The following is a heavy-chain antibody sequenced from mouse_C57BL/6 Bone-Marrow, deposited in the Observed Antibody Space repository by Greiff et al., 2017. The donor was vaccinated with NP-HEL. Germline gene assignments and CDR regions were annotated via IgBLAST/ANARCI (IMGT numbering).Heavy chain of an antibody. CDR3: AREGHYGSSCMDY. J-gene: IGHJ4*01. CDR1: GYTFTSYW. V-gene: IGHV1-69*01. D-gene: IGHD1-1*01. CDR2: IDPSDSYT. Sequence: QVQLKQPGAELVMPGASVKLSCKASGYTFTSYWMHWVKQRPGQGLEWIGEIDPSDSYTNYNQKFKGKSTLTVDKSSSTAYMQLSSLTSEDSAVYYCAREGHYGSSCMDYWGQGTSVTVSS.